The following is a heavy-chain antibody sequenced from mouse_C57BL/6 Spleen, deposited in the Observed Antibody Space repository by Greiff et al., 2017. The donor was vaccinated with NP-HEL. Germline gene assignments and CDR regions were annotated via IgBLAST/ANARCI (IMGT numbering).Heavy chain of an antibody. J-gene: IGHJ3*01. Sequence: VQLQQSGAELVRPGASVTLSCKASGYTFTDYEMHWVKQTPVHGLEWIGAIDPETGGTAYNQKFKGKAILTADKSSSTAYMELRSLTSEDSAVYYCTRAGYSNPAWFAYWGQGPLVTVSA. CDR1: GYTFTDYE. CDR2: IDPETGGT. CDR3: TRAGYSNPAWFAY. V-gene: IGHV1-15*01. D-gene: IGHD2-5*01.